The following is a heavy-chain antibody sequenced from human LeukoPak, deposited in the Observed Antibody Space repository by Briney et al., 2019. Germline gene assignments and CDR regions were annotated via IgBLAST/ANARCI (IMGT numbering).Heavy chain of an antibody. CDR2: IIPILGIA. CDR3: ARTPVQTDYGDLFDY. D-gene: IGHD4-17*01. CDR1: GGTFSSYA. J-gene: IGHJ4*02. Sequence: SVKVSCKASGGTFSSYAISWVRQAPGQGLEWMGRIIPILGIANYAQKLQGRVTMTTDTSTSTAYMELRSLRSDDTAVYYCARTPVQTDYGDLFDYWGQGTLVTVSS. V-gene: IGHV1-69*04.